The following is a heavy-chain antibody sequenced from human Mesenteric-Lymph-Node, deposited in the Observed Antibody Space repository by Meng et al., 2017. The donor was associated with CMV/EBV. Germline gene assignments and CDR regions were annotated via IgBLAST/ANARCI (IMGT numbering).Heavy chain of an antibody. D-gene: IGHD2-21*02. J-gene: IGHJ4*02. CDR3: ARGYPMTVFDY. CDR1: GGSFSGYY. Sequence: SLTCAVYGGSFSGYYWGWIRQPPGEGLEWIGEISDSGSTNYNPSLKSRVTISIDTSTNQFSLKLNSMTAADTAVYYCARGYPMTVFDYWGQGTLVTVSS. CDR2: ISDSGST. V-gene: IGHV4-34*01.